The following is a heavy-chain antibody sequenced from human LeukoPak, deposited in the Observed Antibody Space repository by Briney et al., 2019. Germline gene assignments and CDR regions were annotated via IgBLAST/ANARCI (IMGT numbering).Heavy chain of an antibody. V-gene: IGHV1-8*01. CDR2: MNPNSGDT. CDR3: ARGPFGSGSFLDY. J-gene: IGHJ4*02. CDR1: GYIFSSND. D-gene: IGHD3-10*01. Sequence: GASVKVSCKASGYIFSSNDINWVRQAAGQGLEWMGWMNPNSGDTGYTQKFQGRVAMTRSTSITTAYMEVSSLRSEDTAVYYCARGPFGSGSFLDYWGQGTLVTVSS.